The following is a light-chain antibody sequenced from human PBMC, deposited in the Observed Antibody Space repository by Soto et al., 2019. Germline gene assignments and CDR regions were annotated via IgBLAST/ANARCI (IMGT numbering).Light chain of an antibody. Sequence: EIVMTQSPATLSVSPGERATLSCRASQSVSSNLAWYQQKPGQAPRLLIYGASTRATGIPARFSGSGSGTDFTLTISSLQSEAFAVYYCQQDNKWLPFTVSPGTKVDIK. CDR2: GAS. CDR1: QSVSSN. CDR3: QQDNKWLPFT. J-gene: IGKJ3*01. V-gene: IGKV3-15*01.